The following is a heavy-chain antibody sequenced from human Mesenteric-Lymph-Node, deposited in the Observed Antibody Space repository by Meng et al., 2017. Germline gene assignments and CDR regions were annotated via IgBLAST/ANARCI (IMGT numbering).Heavy chain of an antibody. D-gene: IGHD6-19*01. Sequence: QGQRQEPGPGLVKPSQTLSLTCTVSVGSVSSGGYYWTWIRQHPGKGLEWFGHIYYSGSTFYNPSLKRRVIISIDTSKNQFSLNLRSVTAADTAVYYCARVSSGWDYFDYWGQGTLVTVSS. V-gene: IGHV4-31*03. CDR1: VGSVSSGGYY. CDR2: IYYSGST. CDR3: ARVSSGWDYFDY. J-gene: IGHJ4*02.